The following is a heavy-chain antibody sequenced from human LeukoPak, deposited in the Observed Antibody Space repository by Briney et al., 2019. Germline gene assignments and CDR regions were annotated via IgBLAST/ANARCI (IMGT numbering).Heavy chain of an antibody. CDR3: ARVTPTDNYYYYYGMDV. CDR2: IYTSGST. CDR1: GGSISSGSYY. D-gene: IGHD4-23*01. V-gene: IGHV4-61*02. Sequence: PSETLSLTCTVSGGSISSGSYYWGWIRQPAGKGLGWIGRIYTSGSTNYNPSRKSRVTISVDTSKNQFSLNLSSVPAADTAVYYCARVTPTDNYYYYYGMDVWGQGTTVTVSS. J-gene: IGHJ6*02.